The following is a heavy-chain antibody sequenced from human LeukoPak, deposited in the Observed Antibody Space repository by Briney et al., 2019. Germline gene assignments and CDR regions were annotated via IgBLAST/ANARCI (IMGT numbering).Heavy chain of an antibody. CDR3: ARSFGSGSYFFAY. D-gene: IGHD3-10*01. CDR1: GGSVSSGSYY. CDR2: IYYSGST. V-gene: IGHV4-61*01. J-gene: IGHJ4*02. Sequence: SETLFLTCTVSGGSVSSGSYYWSWIRQPPGKGLEWIGYIYYSGSTNYNPSPKSRVTISVDTSRNQFSLKLSSVTAADTAVYYCARSFGSGSYFFAYWGQGTLVTVSS.